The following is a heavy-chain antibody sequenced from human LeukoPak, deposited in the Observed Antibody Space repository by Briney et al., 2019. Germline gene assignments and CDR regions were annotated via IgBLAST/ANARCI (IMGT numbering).Heavy chain of an antibody. V-gene: IGHV4-39*07. CDR1: GGSISSSSYY. Sequence: SETLSLTCTVSGGSISSSSYYWGWIRQPPGKGLEWIGSIYYSGSTYYKPSLKSRVTISVDTSKNQFSLKLSSVTAANTAVYYCAKSGGYGLIDYWGQGTRVTVSS. CDR2: IYYSGST. J-gene: IGHJ4*02. D-gene: IGHD1-26*01. CDR3: AKSGGYGLIDY.